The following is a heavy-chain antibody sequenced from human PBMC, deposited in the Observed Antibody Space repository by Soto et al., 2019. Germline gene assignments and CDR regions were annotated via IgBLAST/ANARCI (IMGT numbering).Heavy chain of an antibody. CDR1: GFTFSSYS. J-gene: IGHJ6*01. D-gene: IGHD3-10*01. CDR3: ARTSRGVIPHFYYYGMDV. CDR2: ISSSSSTI. V-gene: IGHV3-48*02. Sequence: EVQLVESGGGLVQPGGSLRLSCAASGFTFSSYSMNWVRQAPGKGLEWVSYISSSSSTIYYADSVKGRFTISRDNAKNSLFLQMDSLREEDTAGYYCARTSRGVIPHFYYYGMDVWGQGTTVTVSS.